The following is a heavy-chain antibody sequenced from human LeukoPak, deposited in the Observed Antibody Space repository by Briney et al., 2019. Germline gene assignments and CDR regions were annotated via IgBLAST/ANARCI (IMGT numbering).Heavy chain of an antibody. D-gene: IGHD3-3*01. CDR2: IYYSGST. J-gene: IGHJ4*02. Sequence: PSETLSLTCTVSGGSISSYYWSWIRQPPGKGLEWIGYIYYSGSTNYNPSLKSRVTISVDTSKNQFSLKLSSVTAADTTVYFCARETIFGVIADYFEYWGQGILVTVSS. V-gene: IGHV4-59*01. CDR1: GGSISSYY. CDR3: ARETIFGVIADYFEY.